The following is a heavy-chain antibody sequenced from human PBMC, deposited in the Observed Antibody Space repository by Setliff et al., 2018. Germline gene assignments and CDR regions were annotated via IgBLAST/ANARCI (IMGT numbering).Heavy chain of an antibody. CDR3: ARDELLWFGGFDP. J-gene: IGHJ5*02. D-gene: IGHD3-10*01. CDR2: MNPNSGNT. CDR1: GYTFTSYD. V-gene: IGHV1-8*02. Sequence: ASVKVSCKASGYTFTSYDINWVRQATGQGLEWMGWMNPNSGNTGYAKKFQGRVTMTRNTSISTAYMELSRLRSEDTAVYYVARDELLWFGGFDPWGQGTLVTVSS.